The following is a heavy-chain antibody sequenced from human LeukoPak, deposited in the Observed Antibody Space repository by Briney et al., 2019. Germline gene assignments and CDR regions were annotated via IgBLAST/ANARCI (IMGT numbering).Heavy chain of an antibody. D-gene: IGHD7-27*01. Sequence: PGGSLRLSCAASGFTFSSYGMHWVRQAPGKGLEWVAFIRYDGSNKYYADSVKGRFTISRDNSKNTLYLQMNSLRAEDTAVYYCAKVAPSLGIGWYFDLWGRGTLVTVSS. J-gene: IGHJ2*01. CDR3: AKVAPSLGIGWYFDL. CDR2: IRYDGSNK. V-gene: IGHV3-30*02. CDR1: GFTFSSYG.